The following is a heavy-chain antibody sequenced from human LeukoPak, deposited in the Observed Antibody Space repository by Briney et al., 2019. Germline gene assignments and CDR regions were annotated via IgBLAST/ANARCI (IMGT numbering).Heavy chain of an antibody. V-gene: IGHV3-21*01. CDR1: GFTFNIYN. CDR2: ISSSSSHI. CDR3: AREGYSGYDFVFVSDYSMDV. Sequence: GVSLTLSCAPSGFTFNIYNMNCVRQAPGRGGEWVSSISSSSSHIFYADSEEGRFTISRDNDKHSLSLKVHRLRGEDTAGYYCAREGYSGYDFVFVSDYSMDVWGKGTTVTVSS. J-gene: IGHJ6*03. D-gene: IGHD5-12*01.